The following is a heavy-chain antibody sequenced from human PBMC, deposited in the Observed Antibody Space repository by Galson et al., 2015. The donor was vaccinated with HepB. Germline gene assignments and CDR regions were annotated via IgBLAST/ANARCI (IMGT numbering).Heavy chain of an antibody. Sequence: SVKVSCKASGYTFTNSGIGWVRQAPRQGLEWMGWISPYNTNPSYAQKFQGRVTMTTDSSTSTAYMELRSLRFDDTAVYHCARDRLGYSDYMDYWGQGTLVTVSS. V-gene: IGHV1-18*01. CDR3: ARDRLGYSDYMDY. CDR2: ISPYNTNP. J-gene: IGHJ4*02. D-gene: IGHD4-11*01. CDR1: GYTFTNSG.